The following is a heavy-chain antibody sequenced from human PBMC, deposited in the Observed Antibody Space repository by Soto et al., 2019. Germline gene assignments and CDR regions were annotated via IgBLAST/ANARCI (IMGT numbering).Heavy chain of an antibody. V-gene: IGHV1-8*02. CDR2: INPNSGNT. CDR3: ACRYCSGGSCYWDY. D-gene: IGHD2-15*01. J-gene: IGHJ4*02. CDR1: GYTFTGYY. Sequence: ASVKVSCKASGYTFTGYYMHWVRQAPGQGLEWMGWINPNSGNTGYAQKFQGRVTMTRNTSISTAYMELSSLRSEDTAVYYCACRYCSGGSCYWDYWGQGTLVTVSS.